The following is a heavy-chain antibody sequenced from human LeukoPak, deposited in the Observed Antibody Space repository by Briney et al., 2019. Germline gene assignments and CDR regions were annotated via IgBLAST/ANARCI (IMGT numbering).Heavy chain of an antibody. CDR3: AGYSGSYYGYFDY. CDR1: GGSISSYY. V-gene: IGHV4-59*01. D-gene: IGHD1-26*01. Sequence: SETLSLTCTVSGGSISSYYWSWIRQPPGKGLEWIGYIYYSGSTNYNPSPKSRVTISVDTSKNQFSLKLSSVTAADTAVYYCAGYSGSYYGYFDYWGQGTLVTVSS. CDR2: IYYSGST. J-gene: IGHJ4*02.